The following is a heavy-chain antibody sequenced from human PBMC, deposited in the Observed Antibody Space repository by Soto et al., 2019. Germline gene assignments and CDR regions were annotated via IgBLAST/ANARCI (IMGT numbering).Heavy chain of an antibody. D-gene: IGHD1-26*01. J-gene: IGHJ4*02. CDR3: ARDLAWAFDS. CDR1: GFTFSTFS. Sequence: GGSLRLSCAASGFTFSTFSMNWVRQAPGKGLEWLSYIGGSGGSISYADSVKGRLTISRDNGKNTLYLQMSSLRDEDTAVYYCARDLAWAFDSWGQGALVTVSS. CDR2: IGGSGGSI. V-gene: IGHV3-48*02.